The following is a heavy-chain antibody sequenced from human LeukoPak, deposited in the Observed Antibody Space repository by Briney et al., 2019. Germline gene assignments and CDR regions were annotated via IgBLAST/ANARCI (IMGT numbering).Heavy chain of an antibody. V-gene: IGHV1-46*01. D-gene: IGHD3-22*01. CDR3: ARITMTTSGWYFDL. Sequence: VASVTLSCTASAYTFTSHYMHWVRQAPGEGLEWMGIIHPSGGSTTYAQKFQGRVTMTTDTSTSTVYMELSSLRSEDTALYYCARITMTTSGWYFDLWGRGTLVTVSS. J-gene: IGHJ2*01. CDR2: IHPSGGST. CDR1: AYTFTSHY.